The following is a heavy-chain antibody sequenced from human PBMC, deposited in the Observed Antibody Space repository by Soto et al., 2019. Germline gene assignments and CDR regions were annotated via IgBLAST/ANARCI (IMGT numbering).Heavy chain of an antibody. D-gene: IGHD3-16*02. J-gene: IGHJ6*02. CDR3: AKDGGYDYVWGSYPDGMDV. CDR1: GFTFSSYA. Sequence: HPGGSLRLSCAASGFTFSSYAMSWVRQAPGKGLEWVSAISGSGGSTYYADSVEGRFTISRDNSKNTLYLQMNSLRAEDTAVYYCAKDGGYDYVWGSYPDGMDVWGQGTTVTVSS. CDR2: ISGSGGST. V-gene: IGHV3-23*01.